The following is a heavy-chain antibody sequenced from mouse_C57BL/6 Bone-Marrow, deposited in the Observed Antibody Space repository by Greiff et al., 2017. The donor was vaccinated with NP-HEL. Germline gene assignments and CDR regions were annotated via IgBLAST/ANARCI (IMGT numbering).Heavy chain of an antibody. CDR2: IYPGNSDT. CDR3: ISSIYDGYYFWYFDV. CDR1: GYTFTSYW. Sequence: EVQLQESGTVLARPGASVKMSCKTSGYTFTSYWMHWVKQRPGQGLEWIGAIYPGNSDTSYNQKFKGKAKLTAVTSASPAYMELSSLTNDDSAVYYCISSIYDGYYFWYFDVWGTGTTVTVSS. J-gene: IGHJ1*03. D-gene: IGHD2-3*01. V-gene: IGHV1-5*01.